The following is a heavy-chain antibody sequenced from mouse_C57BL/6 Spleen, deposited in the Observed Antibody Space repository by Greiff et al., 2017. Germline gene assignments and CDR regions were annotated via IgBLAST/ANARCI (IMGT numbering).Heavy chain of an antibody. J-gene: IGHJ2*01. CDR3: ARGENMVTTGYYFDY. V-gene: IGHV1-81*01. CDR2: IYPRSGNT. CDR1: GYTFTSYG. Sequence: QVQLKQSGAELARPGASVKLSCKASGYTFTSYGISWMKQRTGQGLEWIGEIYPRSGNTYYNEKFKGKATLTADKSSSTAYMELRSLTSEDSAVYFCARGENMVTTGYYFDYWGQGTTLTVSS. D-gene: IGHD2-2*01.